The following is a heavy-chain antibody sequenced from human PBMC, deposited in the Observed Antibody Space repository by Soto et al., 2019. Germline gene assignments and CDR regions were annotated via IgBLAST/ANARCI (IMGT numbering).Heavy chain of an antibody. D-gene: IGHD1-1*01. CDR1: GGFVSSGSYY. CDR2: MSHTGGT. J-gene: IGHJ3*02. Sequence: QVQLQQWGAGLLQPSETLSLTCAVYGGFVSSGSYYWSWIRQPPGKGLEWIGEMSHTGGTNFNPSLKSRVTISVDTSKNQFSLKMSSVTAADTALYYCARVELGTATTVVDAFDIWGPGTMVTVSS. V-gene: IGHV4-34*01. CDR3: ARVELGTATTVVDAFDI.